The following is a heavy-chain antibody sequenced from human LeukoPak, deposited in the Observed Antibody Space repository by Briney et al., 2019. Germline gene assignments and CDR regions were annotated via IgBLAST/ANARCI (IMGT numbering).Heavy chain of an antibody. CDR3: ARGNSYDSRGAFDI. CDR1: GFTFSSYD. V-gene: IGHV3-13*01. D-gene: IGHD3-22*01. Sequence: PGGSLRLSCAASGFTFSSYDMHWVRQATGKGLEWVSAIGTAGDTYYPGSVKGRFTISRENAKNSLYLQMNSLRAGDTAVYYCARGNSYDSRGAFDIWGQGTMVTVSS. CDR2: IGTAGDT. J-gene: IGHJ3*02.